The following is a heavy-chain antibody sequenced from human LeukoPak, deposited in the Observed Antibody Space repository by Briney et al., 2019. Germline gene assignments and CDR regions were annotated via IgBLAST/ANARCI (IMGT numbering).Heavy chain of an antibody. CDR3: ARFGSSSWYVGYYYYGMDV. V-gene: IGHV1-8*01. CDR1: GYTFTSYE. Sequence: GPSVTVSCKASGYTFTSYEINWVRQATGQGLEWMGWMNPNSGNTGYAQKFQGRVTMTRNTSISTAYMELSSLRSEDTAVYYCARFGSSSWYVGYYYYGMDVWGQGTTVTVSS. D-gene: IGHD6-13*01. J-gene: IGHJ6*02. CDR2: MNPNSGNT.